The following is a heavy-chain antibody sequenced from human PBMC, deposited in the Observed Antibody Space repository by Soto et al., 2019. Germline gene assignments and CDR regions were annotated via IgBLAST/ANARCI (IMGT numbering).Heavy chain of an antibody. CDR3: ARDRGAGWYGGFDP. J-gene: IGHJ3*01. CDR1: GVSIRSSG. CDR2: MWYDASNR. V-gene: IGHV3-33*01. D-gene: IGHD6-19*01. Sequence: QVQLVESGGGVVQPGRSLRRSCAASGVSIRSSGLHWVRQAPGKGMEWLAVMWYDASNRFYADAVKGRFTVSRNISNNTLYLQMNSLRAEDTAVYYCARDRGAGWYGGFDPWGQGTLVTVSP.